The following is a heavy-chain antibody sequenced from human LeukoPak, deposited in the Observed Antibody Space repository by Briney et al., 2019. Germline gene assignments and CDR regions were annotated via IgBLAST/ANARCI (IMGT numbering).Heavy chain of an antibody. V-gene: IGHV4-38-2*02. CDR2: IYHSGDT. J-gene: IGHJ4*02. CDR1: GYSVSSGYY. D-gene: IGHD1-26*01. CDR3: AADLPSGSYRFDY. Sequence: SETLSLTCTVSGYSVSSGYYWGWIRQPPGKGLEWIASIYHSGDTYYNPSLKSRVTISVDTSKNQFSLKLSSVTAADTAVYYCAADLPSGSYRFDYWGQGTPVTVSS.